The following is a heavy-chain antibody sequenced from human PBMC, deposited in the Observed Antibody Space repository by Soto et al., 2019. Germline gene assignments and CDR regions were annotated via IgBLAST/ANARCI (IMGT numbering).Heavy chain of an antibody. CDR3: ARDPNYYDSSGPPVH. V-gene: IGHV3-33*01. J-gene: IGHJ4*02. CDR1: GFTFSSYG. Sequence: GGSLRLSCAASGFTFSSYGMHWVRQAPGKGLEWVAVIWYDGSNKYYADSVKGRFTISRDNSKNTLYLQMNSLRAEDTAVYYCARDPNYYDSSGPPVHWGQGTLVTVSS. CDR2: IWYDGSNK. D-gene: IGHD3-22*01.